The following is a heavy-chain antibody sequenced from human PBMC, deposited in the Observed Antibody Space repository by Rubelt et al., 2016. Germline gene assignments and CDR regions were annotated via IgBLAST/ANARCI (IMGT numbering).Heavy chain of an antibody. J-gene: IGHJ4*02. Sequence: GGGLEWVSAISGSGGSTYYADSVKGRFTISRDNSKNTLYLQMNSLRAEDTAVYYCAQAKGSSGYYYDGYFDYWGQGTLVTVSS. V-gene: IGHV3-23*01. CDR3: AQAKGSSGYYYDGYFDY. CDR2: ISGSGGST. D-gene: IGHD3-22*01.